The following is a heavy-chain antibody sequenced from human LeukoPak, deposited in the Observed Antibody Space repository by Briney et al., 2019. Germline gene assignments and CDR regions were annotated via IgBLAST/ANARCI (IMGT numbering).Heavy chain of an antibody. CDR1: GGSISSSSYY. Sequence: ASETLSLTCTASGGSISSSSYYWGWIRQPPGKGLEWIGSIYYSGSTYYNPSLKGRVTISVDTSKNQFSLKLSSVTAADTAVYYCARDGGYYGDYWGQGTLVTVSS. V-gene: IGHV4-39*07. D-gene: IGHD1-26*01. J-gene: IGHJ4*02. CDR3: ARDGGYYGDY. CDR2: IYYSGST.